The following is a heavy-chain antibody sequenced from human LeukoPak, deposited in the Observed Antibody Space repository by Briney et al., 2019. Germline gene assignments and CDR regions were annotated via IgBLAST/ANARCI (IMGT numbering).Heavy chain of an antibody. Sequence: SQTLSLTCTVSGGSISSGSYYWSWIRQPAGKGLEWIGRIYTSGSTNYNPSLKSRVTISVDTSKNQFSLKLSSVTAADTAVYYCATVNPAMVRGLWHAFDIWGQGTMVTVSS. CDR1: GGSISSGSYY. J-gene: IGHJ3*02. CDR2: IYTSGST. V-gene: IGHV4-61*02. CDR3: ATVNPAMVRGLWHAFDI. D-gene: IGHD3-10*01.